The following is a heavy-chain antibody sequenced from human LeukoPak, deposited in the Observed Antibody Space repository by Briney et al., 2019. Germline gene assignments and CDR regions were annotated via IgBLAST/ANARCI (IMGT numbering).Heavy chain of an antibody. D-gene: IGHD3-22*01. CDR2: IKQDGSEK. J-gene: IGHJ3*02. V-gene: IGHV3-7*05. CDR1: GFTFSSYW. CDR3: ARDSIPGYDSSGYMVAFDI. Sequence: GGSLRLSCAVSGFTFSSYWMSWVRQAPGKGLEWVASIKQDGSEKYYVDSVKGRFTISRDNAKNSLYLQMNSLKAEDTAVYYCARDSIPGYDSSGYMVAFDIWGQGTMVTVSS.